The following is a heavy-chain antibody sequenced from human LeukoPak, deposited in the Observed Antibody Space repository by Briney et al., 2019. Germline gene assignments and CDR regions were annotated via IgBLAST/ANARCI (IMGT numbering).Heavy chain of an antibody. CDR3: ARGDIYCSSTSCLSDY. CDR1: GYTFTGYY. Sequence: ASVKVSCKASGYTFTGYYMHWVRQAPGQGFEWMGWTNPNSGGTNYAQKFQGRVTMTRDTSISTACMELSRLRSDDTAVYYCARGDIYCSSTSCLSDYWGQGTLVTVSS. CDR2: TNPNSGGT. D-gene: IGHD2-2*01. J-gene: IGHJ4*02. V-gene: IGHV1-2*02.